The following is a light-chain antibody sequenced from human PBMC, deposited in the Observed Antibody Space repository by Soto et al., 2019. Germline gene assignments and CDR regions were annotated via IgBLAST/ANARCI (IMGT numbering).Light chain of an antibody. CDR3: QSYDSSLSGYV. Sequence: QSVLTQPPSVSGAPGQRVTISCTGSSSNIGAGYDVHWYQQLPGTAPKLLIXGXXXRPSGVPDRFSGSKSGTSASLAITGLQAEDEADYYCQSYDSSLSGYVFGTGTKVTVL. J-gene: IGLJ1*01. CDR2: GXX. V-gene: IGLV1-40*01. CDR1: SSNIGAGYD.